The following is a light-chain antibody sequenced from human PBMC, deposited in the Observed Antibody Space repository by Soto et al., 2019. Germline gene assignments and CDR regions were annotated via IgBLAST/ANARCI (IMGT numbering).Light chain of an antibody. CDR1: QSISSY. CDR2: AAS. V-gene: IGKV1-39*01. CDR3: QQSYCTPPYT. J-gene: IGKJ2*01. Sequence: DIQMTQSPSSLSASVGDRVTITCRASQSISSYLNWYQQKPGKAPKLLIYAASSLQSGVPSRFSGSGSGTDFTLTISSLQPEDFATDYCQQSYCTPPYTFGQGTKLEIK.